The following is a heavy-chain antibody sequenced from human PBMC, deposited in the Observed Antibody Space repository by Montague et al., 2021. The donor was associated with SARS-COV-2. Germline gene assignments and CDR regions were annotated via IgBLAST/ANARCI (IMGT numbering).Heavy chain of an antibody. V-gene: IGHV2-70*11. J-gene: IGHJ5*02. CDR2: IDWDDDK. D-gene: IGHD6-13*01. CDR3: ARILVAAAGSPFDP. Sequence: LARIDWDDDKYYSTSLKTRLTISKDTSKNQVVLTMTNMDPVDTATYYCARILVAAAGSPFDPWGQGTLVTVSA.